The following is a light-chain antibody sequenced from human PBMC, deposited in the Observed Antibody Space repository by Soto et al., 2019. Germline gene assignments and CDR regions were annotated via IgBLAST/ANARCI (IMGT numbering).Light chain of an antibody. CDR1: TGAVTNVNY. V-gene: IGLV7-43*01. CDR2: GTD. Sequence: QAVVTQEPSLTVSPGETVTLTCASSTGAVTNVNYPNWFQQKPGQAPTALIFGTDNKHSWTPARFSGSLLGGKAALTLSGAQPDDEADYYCLLYFRGTQGVFGGGTKLTVL. CDR3: LLYFRGTQGV. J-gene: IGLJ2*01.